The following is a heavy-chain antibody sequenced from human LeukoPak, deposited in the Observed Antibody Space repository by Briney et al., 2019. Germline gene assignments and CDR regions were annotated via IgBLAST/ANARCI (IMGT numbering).Heavy chain of an antibody. V-gene: IGHV3-74*01. D-gene: IGHD1-14*01. Sequence: GGSLRLSCAASGFTFNIYWMAWVRQAPGKGLEWVSRIKGDGISTNYADSVKGRFTISRDNTKNTLYLQMSSLRDDDTAVYYCARAGASYAMDVWGQGTTVTVS. CDR1: GFTFNIYW. CDR2: IKGDGIST. CDR3: ARAGASYAMDV. J-gene: IGHJ6*02.